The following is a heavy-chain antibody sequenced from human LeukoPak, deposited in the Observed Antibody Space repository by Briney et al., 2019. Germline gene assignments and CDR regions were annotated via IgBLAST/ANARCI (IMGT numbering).Heavy chain of an antibody. CDR3: ARSNPTVTPYDLDD. CDR2: IYISGST. D-gene: IGHD4-11*01. Sequence: SETLSLTCTVSGDSISNYYWSWIRQPAGKRLEWIGRIYISGSTNYNPSLKSRVTMSVDTSKNQFSLKLTSVTAADTAVYYCARSNPTVTPYDLDDWGQGTLVTVSS. J-gene: IGHJ4*02. CDR1: GDSISNYY. V-gene: IGHV4-4*07.